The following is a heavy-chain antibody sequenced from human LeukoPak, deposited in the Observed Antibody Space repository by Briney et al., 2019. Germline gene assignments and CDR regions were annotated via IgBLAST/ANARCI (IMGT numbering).Heavy chain of an antibody. V-gene: IGHV4-59*11. D-gene: IGHD3-10*01. CDR2: TYYTGIT. J-gene: IGHJ4*02. CDR3: ARVSFHYHSGNYGWYFDS. Sequence: SETLSLTCTVSVASTIGRTWSLIRKPPGKGLDWIGYTYYTGITKYNPSLKSRVTISVDTSKNQFSLRLTSVTAADTAVYYCARVSFHYHSGNYGWYFDSWGQGTLVTVSS. CDR1: VASTIGRT.